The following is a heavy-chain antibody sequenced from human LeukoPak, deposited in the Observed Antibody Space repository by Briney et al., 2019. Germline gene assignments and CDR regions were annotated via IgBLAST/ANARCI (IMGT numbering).Heavy chain of an antibody. CDR1: GASISPHY. CDR2: IYFTGTT. V-gene: IGHV4-59*11. CDR3: ARGASYYDS. J-gene: IGHJ5*01. D-gene: IGHD3-10*01. Sequence: SETLSLTCTVSGASISPHYWSWIRQPPGKGLEWIGYIYFTGTTYYKPSLMSRLTISVDTSKNQFSLKLSSVTAADTAVYYCARGASYYDSWGQGTLVTVSS.